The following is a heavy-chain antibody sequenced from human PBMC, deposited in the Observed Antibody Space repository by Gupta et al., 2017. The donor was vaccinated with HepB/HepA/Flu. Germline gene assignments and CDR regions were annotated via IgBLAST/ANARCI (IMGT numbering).Heavy chain of an antibody. V-gene: IGHV3-15*01. Sequence: EVQLVESGGGLVKPGGSLRLSCAASGFTFINAWLSWVRQAPGKGLEWVGRIKSKTDGGTTDYAAPVKGRFTISRDDSKNTLYLQMNSLKTEDTAVYYCTTLVGDYDILTGYYRAYYYYGMDVWGQGTTVTVSS. CDR3: TTLVGDYDILTGYYRAYYYYGMDV. CDR1: GFTFINAW. D-gene: IGHD3-9*01. J-gene: IGHJ6*02. CDR2: IKSKTDGGTT.